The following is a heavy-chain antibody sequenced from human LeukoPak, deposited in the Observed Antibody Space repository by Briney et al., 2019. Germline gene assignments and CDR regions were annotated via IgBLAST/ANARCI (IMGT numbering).Heavy chain of an antibody. V-gene: IGHV4-39*02. D-gene: IGHD5-18*01. J-gene: IGHJ3*02. CDR1: GVSISSSNSY. CDR2: IYYSGNT. CDR3: AREDGTSMDNAFDI. Sequence: SETLSLTCTVSGVSISSSNSYWGWIRQPPGKGLEWIGSIYYSGNTYYNASLKSQVSISIDTSKNQFSLRLTSVTAADTAVYYCAREDGTSMDNAFDIWGQGTMVTVSS.